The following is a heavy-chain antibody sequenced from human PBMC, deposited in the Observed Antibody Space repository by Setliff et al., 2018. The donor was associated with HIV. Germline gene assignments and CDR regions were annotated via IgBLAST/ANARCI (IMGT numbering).Heavy chain of an antibody. J-gene: IGHJ5*02. CDR1: GYTFTTYD. CDR3: ATRPPDYYGSGNSYP. D-gene: IGHD3-10*01. Sequence: ASVKVSCKASGYTFTTYDINWVRQATGQGLEWMGWMNPNSGTTAYAQKFQGRVSITADTSTDTAYMDLSSLRFEDTAVYYCATRPPDYYGSGNSYPWGQGTLVTVSS. CDR2: MNPNSGTT. V-gene: IGHV1-8*01.